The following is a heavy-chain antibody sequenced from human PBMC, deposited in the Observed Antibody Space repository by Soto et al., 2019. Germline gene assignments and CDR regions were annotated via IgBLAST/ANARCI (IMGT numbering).Heavy chain of an antibody. D-gene: IGHD3-16*01. CDR2: ITSGGGGT. V-gene: IGHV3-23*01. J-gene: IGHJ4*02. Sequence: EVQVLESGGGLAHPGGSLRLSCAASGFIFSSHAMSWVRQAPGKGLDWVSTITSGGGGTYYADSVKGRFTISRDNSKNTLSLQMNSLRAEDTAVYYCAKDLLWGNFEYWGQGTLVTVSS. CDR1: GFIFSSHA. CDR3: AKDLLWGNFEY.